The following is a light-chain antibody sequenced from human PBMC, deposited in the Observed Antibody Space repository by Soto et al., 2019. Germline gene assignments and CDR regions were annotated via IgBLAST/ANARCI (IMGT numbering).Light chain of an antibody. CDR1: TLGSKF. V-gene: IGLV3-1*01. Sequence: SYELTQPPSVSVSPGQTANITCSGNTLGSKFVFWYQQKAGQSPMVVIDEDTKRPSGIPERFSGSNSGNTATLTISGTQAMDEADFYCQAWDSGTVVFGGGTKLTVL. CDR3: QAWDSGTVV. J-gene: IGLJ2*01. CDR2: EDT.